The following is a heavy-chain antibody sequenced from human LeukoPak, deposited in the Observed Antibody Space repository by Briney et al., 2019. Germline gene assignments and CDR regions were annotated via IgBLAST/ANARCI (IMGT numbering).Heavy chain of an antibody. CDR1: GGSISSGGYY. V-gene: IGHV4-30-2*01. J-gene: IGHJ3*02. CDR3: ARVSGSYSDDAFDT. Sequence: SETLSLTCTVSGGSISSGGYYWSWIRQPPGKGLEWIGYIYHSGSTYYNPSLKSRVTISVDRSKNQFSLKLSSVTAADTAVYYCARVSGSYSDDAFDTWGQGTMVTVSS. D-gene: IGHD1-26*01. CDR2: IYHSGST.